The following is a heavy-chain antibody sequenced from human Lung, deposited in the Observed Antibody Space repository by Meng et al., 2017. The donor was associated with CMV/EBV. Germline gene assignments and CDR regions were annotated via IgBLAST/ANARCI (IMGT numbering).Heavy chain of an antibody. CDR2: VNPNSGET. V-gene: IGHV1-8*03. CDR1: EDTFNTHE. J-gene: IGHJ4*02. CDR3: ARGGGLRHWSWVDS. D-gene: IGHD3-10*01. Sequence: SEDTFNTHEITWVRAPPGKGLEWMGGVNPNSGETGYAQKCQGRLTITTNTARSTAYMELTSLTSEDTAVYYCARGGGLRHWSWVDSWGQGTLVTVSS.